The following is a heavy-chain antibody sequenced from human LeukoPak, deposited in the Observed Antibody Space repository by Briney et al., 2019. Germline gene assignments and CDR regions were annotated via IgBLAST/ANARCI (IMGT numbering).Heavy chain of an antibody. V-gene: IGHV3-11*01. D-gene: IGHD3-9*01. CDR3: ASYDILTGFDY. Sequence: GGSLRLSCAASGFTFSDYYMSWIRQAPGKGLEWVSYISSSGSTIYYADSVKGRFTISRDNAKNSLYLQINSLRAEDTAVYYCASYDILTGFDYWGQGTLVTVSS. CDR1: GFTFSDYY. CDR2: ISSSGSTI. J-gene: IGHJ4*02.